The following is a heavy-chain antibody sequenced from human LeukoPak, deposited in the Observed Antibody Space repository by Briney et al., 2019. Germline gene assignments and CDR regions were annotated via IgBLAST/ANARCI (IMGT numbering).Heavy chain of an antibody. CDR1: GGSFSGYY. D-gene: IGHD2-21*02. J-gene: IGHJ6*03. CDR3: ATYGGDSVSYYYHMDV. V-gene: IGHV4-34*01. CDR2: INHSGST. Sequence: SETLSLTCAVYGGSFSGYYWSWIRQPPGKGLEWIGEINHSGSTNYNPSLKSRVTISVDTSKNQFSLKLSSVTAADTAVYYCATYGGDSVSYYYHMDVWGTGTTVIVSS.